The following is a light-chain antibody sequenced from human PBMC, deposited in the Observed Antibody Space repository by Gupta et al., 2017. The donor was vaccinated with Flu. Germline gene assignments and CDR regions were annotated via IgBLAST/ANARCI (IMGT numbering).Light chain of an antibody. CDR2: SNN. Sequence: QSVLTQPPSASGTPGQRVTISCSGSSSNIGSNTVNWYQQLPGTAPKLIIYSNNQRPSGVPDRFSGSKSGTSASLASSGLQSDDEADYYCAAWDDSLNGLFGGGTKLTVL. CDR3: AAWDDSLNGL. J-gene: IGLJ2*01. V-gene: IGLV1-44*01. CDR1: SSNIGSNT.